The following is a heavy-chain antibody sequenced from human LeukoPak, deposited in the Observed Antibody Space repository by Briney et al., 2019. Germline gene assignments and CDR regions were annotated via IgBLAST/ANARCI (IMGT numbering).Heavy chain of an antibody. J-gene: IGHJ4*02. V-gene: IGHV1-69*05. CDR2: IIPIFGTA. CDR3: ARDDDILTGYVY. Sequence: ASVKVSCKASGGTFSSYAISWVRQAPGQGLEWMGGIIPIFGTANYAQKFQGRVTITTDESTSTAYMELSSLRSEDTAVYYCARDDDILTGYVYWGQGTLVTVSS. D-gene: IGHD3-9*01. CDR1: GGTFSSYA.